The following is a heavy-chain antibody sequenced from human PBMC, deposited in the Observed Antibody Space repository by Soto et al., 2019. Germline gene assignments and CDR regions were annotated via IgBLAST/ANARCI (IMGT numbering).Heavy chain of an antibody. CDR3: ARDPVYYYDSSGYYPVDY. Sequence: GGSLRLSCAASGFTFSSYAMHWVRQAPGKGLEWVAVISYDGSNKYYADSVKGRFTISRDNSKNTLYLQMNSLRAEDTAVYYCARDPVYYYDSSGYYPVDYWGQGTLVTVSS. CDR1: GFTFSSYA. J-gene: IGHJ4*02. V-gene: IGHV3-30-3*01. CDR2: ISYDGSNK. D-gene: IGHD3-22*01.